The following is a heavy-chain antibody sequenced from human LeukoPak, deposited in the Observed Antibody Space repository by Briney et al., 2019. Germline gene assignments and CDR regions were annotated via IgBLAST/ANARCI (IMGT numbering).Heavy chain of an antibody. V-gene: IGHV3-21*01. D-gene: IGHD2-2*01. CDR3: ARESYGVVVPAANDY. J-gene: IGHJ4*02. Sequence: GGSLRLSCAASGFTFSSYSMNWVRQAPGKGLEWVSSISSSSTYIYYADSVKGRFTIPRDNAKNSLYLQMNSLRAEDTAVYYCARESYGVVVPAANDYWGQGTLVTVSS. CDR1: GFTFSSYS. CDR2: ISSSSTYI.